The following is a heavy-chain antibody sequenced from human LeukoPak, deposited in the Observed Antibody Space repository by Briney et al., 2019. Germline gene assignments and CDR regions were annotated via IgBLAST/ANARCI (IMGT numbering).Heavy chain of an antibody. J-gene: IGHJ5*02. CDR3: ARGAAAAGTPGWFDP. V-gene: IGHV3-23*01. CDR2: ITGSGGST. D-gene: IGHD6-13*01. Sequence: PGGSLRLSCAASGFTFTSYAMSWVRQAPGKGLEWVSTITGSGGSTYYADSVKGRFTISRDNSKNTLYLQMNSLRAEDTAVYYCARGAAAAGTPGWFDPWGQGTLVTVSS. CDR1: GFTFTSYA.